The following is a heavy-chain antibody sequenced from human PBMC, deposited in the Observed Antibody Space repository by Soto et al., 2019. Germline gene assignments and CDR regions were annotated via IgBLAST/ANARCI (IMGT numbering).Heavy chain of an antibody. D-gene: IGHD2-2*02. CDR2: INPNSGAT. V-gene: IGHV1-2*02. J-gene: IGHJ6*02. CDR3: AKDQGGYMVSGMDV. Sequence: QVQLVQSRAEVKKPGASVNVSCKASGYTFTDYYIYWLRQAPGHGLEWMGWINPNSGATNYAHNFQGRVTMTRDTSLRVAYMELSRLSSDDTAVYYCAKDQGGYMVSGMDVWGQGTTVTVSS. CDR1: GYTFTDYY.